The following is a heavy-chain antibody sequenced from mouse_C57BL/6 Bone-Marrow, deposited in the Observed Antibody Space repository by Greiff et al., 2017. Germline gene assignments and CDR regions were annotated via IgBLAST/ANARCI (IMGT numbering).Heavy chain of an antibody. Sequence: VQLQQSGAELVRPGTSVKMSCKASGYTFTNYWIGWAKQRPGHGLEWIGDIYPGGGYTNYNEKFKGKATLTADKSSSTAYMQVSSLASEDSAIYYCARGYSSSCFAYWGQGTLVTVSA. J-gene: IGHJ3*01. V-gene: IGHV1-63*01. CDR3: ARGYSSSCFAY. D-gene: IGHD1-1*01. CDR1: GYTFTNYW. CDR2: IYPGGGYT.